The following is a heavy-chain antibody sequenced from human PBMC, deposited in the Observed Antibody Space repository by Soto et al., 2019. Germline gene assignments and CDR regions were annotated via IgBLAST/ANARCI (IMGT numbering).Heavy chain of an antibody. Sequence: QVQLVQSGAEVKKPGASVTISCKASGYTFTSNYMQWVRQAPGQGLEWMGIINPSGGSTTYAEKFQGRVTMTRDTSTSTFYMEWSSLSSEDTAVYYCVRGGTYNALDYWGQGTLVTVSS. CDR2: INPSGGST. D-gene: IGHD1-1*01. CDR3: VRGGTYNALDY. CDR1: GYTFTSNY. J-gene: IGHJ4*02. V-gene: IGHV1-46*01.